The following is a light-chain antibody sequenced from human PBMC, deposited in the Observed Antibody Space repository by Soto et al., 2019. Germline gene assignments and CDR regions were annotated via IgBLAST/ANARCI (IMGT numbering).Light chain of an antibody. V-gene: IGLV2-8*01. Sequence: QSALTQAPSASGSPGQSVNISCTGTSSDVGGYNYVYWYQQHPGKAPKLMIYEVTKRPSGVPDRFSGSKSGNTASLTVSGLQAEDEADYCCSLYAVSNSYVFGTGTKLTVL. CDR2: EVT. J-gene: IGLJ1*01. CDR3: SLYAVSNSYV. CDR1: SSDVGGYNY.